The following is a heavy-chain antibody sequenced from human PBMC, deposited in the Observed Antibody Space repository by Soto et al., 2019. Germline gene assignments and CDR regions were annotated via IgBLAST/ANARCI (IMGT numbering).Heavy chain of an antibody. CDR3: ARNDPQAATPPHYYYYYMDV. CDR2: IIPILGIA. CDR1: GGTFSSYT. D-gene: IGHD2-15*01. J-gene: IGHJ6*03. Sequence: QVQLVQSGAEVKKPGSSVKVSCKASGGTFSSYTISWVRQAPGQGLEWMGRIIPILGIANYAHKFQGRVTITADKSTSTAYMELSSLRSEDTAVYYCARNDPQAATPPHYYYYYMDVWGKGTTVTVSS. V-gene: IGHV1-69*02.